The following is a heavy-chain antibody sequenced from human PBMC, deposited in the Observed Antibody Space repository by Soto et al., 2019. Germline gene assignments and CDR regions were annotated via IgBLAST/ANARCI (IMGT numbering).Heavy chain of an antibody. CDR3: ARIGSRYYDSSGYLGY. V-gene: IGHV4-39*01. Sequence: SETMCVTWTVAGGKIISSSCYWGWIHKPPGKGLEWIGSIYYSGSTYYNPSLKSRVTISVDTSKNQFSLKLSSVTAADTAVYYCARIGSRYYDSSGYLGYWGQGTLVTVS. D-gene: IGHD3-22*01. J-gene: IGHJ4*02. CDR1: GGKIISSSCY. CDR2: IYYSGST.